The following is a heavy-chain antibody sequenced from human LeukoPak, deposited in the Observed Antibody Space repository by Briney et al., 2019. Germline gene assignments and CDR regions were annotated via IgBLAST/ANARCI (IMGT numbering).Heavy chain of an antibody. V-gene: IGHV3-23*01. J-gene: IGHJ4*02. CDR2: ISGSGGST. CDR3: AKVRGVVVPALLDY. Sequence: GGSLRLSCAASGFTFSSYAMSWFRQAPGKGLEWVSAISGSGGSTYYADSVKGRFTISRDNSKNTLYLQMNSLRAEDTAVYYCAKVRGVVVPALLDYWGQGTLVTVSS. CDR1: GFTFSSYA. D-gene: IGHD2-2*01.